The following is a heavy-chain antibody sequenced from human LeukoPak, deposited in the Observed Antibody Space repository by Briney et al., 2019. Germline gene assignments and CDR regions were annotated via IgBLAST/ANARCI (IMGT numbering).Heavy chain of an antibody. D-gene: IGHD3-22*01. CDR3: ARRSDSGGYFEGDY. V-gene: IGHV4-39*01. J-gene: IGHJ4*02. CDR1: GGSISSSRYY. Sequence: SETLSLTCTVSGGSISSSRYYWGWIRQPPGKGLGWIGSIYYSGSTHYNPSLKSRVIISVDTSKNQFSLKLSSVTAADTAVYYCARRSDSGGYFEGDYWGQGTLVTVSS. CDR2: IYYSGST.